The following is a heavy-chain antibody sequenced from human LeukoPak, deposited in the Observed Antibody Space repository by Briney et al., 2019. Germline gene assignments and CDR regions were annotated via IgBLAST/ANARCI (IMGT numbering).Heavy chain of an antibody. CDR1: GGSISSSSYY. CDR3: ASVGKLGYYFDF. CDR2: IYYSGRT. V-gene: IGHV4-39*01. J-gene: IGHJ4*02. D-gene: IGHD7-27*01. Sequence: SETLSLTCNVSGGSISSSSYYWGWVRQSPGKGREWIGDIYYSGRTYNKNPSLESRVTISIDTSKSQFSLKLSSVSAADTAIYYCASVGKLGYYFDFWGQGTLVTVSS.